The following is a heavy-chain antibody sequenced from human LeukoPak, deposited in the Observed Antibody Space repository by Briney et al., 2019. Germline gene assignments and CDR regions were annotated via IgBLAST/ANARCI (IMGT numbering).Heavy chain of an antibody. V-gene: IGHV3-66*01. J-gene: IGHJ4*02. CDR3: ATDRYCGGGSCYFYFDN. CDR1: GLTLNRNY. Sequence: GGSLRLSCEALGLTLNRNYMSWVRQAPGKGLEWVSVMYIAGGTYYADSVKDRFTISRDTSKNTLYLEMNSLRAEDTAVYYCATDRYCGGGSCYFYFDNWGQGTLVIV. D-gene: IGHD2-15*01. CDR2: MYIAGGT.